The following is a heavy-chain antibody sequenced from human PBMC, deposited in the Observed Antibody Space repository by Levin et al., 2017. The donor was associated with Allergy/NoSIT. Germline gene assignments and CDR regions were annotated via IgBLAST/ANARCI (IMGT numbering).Heavy chain of an antibody. CDR2: ISWNSGSI. V-gene: IGHV3-9*01. CDR1: GFSFDDYA. CDR3: AKMDCSSINCYPDF. Sequence: PGGSLRLSCAVSGFSFDDYAMHWVRQAPGKGLEWVSGISWNSGSIIYSDSVKGRFTISSDNAKNSLSLQMNSLRVEDTALYYCAKMDCSSINCYPDFWGQGTRVTVSS. J-gene: IGHJ4*02. D-gene: IGHD2-2*01.